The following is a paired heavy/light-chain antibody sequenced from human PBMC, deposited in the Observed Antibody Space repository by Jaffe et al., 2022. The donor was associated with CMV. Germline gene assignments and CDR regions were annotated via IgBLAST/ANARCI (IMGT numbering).Heavy chain of an antibody. J-gene: IGHJ6*02. V-gene: IGHV3-21*01. Sequence: EVQLVESGGGLVKPGGSLRLSCAASGFTFSSYSMNWVRQAPGEGLEWVSSISSSSSYIYYADSVKGRFTISRDNAKNSLYLQMNSLRAEDTAVYYCARDGASRDPPYYYAMDVWGQGTTVTVSS. CDR2: ISSSSSYI. CDR3: ARDGASRDPPYYYAMDV. D-gene: IGHD1-26*01. CDR1: GFTFSSYS.
Light chain of an antibody. CDR2: LGS. V-gene: IGKV2-28*01. J-gene: IGKJ1*01. Sequence: DIVMTQSPLSLPVTPGEPASISCRSSQSLLHSNGYNYLDWYLQKPGKSPQLLIYLGSNRASGVPDRFSGSESGTDFTLNISRVEAEDVGVYYCMQALQSRTFGQGTKVEIK. CDR3: MQALQSRT. CDR1: QSLLHSNGYNY.